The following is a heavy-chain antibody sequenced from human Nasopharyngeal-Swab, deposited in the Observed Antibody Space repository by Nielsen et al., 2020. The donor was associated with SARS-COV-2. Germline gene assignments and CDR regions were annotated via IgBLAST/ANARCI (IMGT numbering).Heavy chain of an antibody. CDR1: GFTFRMHA. V-gene: IGHV3-30*18. D-gene: IGHD6-6*01. CDR2: ILNDGSNK. J-gene: IGHJ5*02. Sequence: GESLKISCAAFGFTFRMHAMHWVRQAPGKGLEWVATILNDGSNKWYGDSVKGRFTISRDNSKNTMYLQMNSLTTEDTALYYCVKDFSGSSSLNNWFDAWGQGTLVTVSS. CDR3: VKDFSGSSSLNNWFDA.